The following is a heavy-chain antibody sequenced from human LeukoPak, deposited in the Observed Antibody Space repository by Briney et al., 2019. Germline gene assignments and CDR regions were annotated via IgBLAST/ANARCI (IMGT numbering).Heavy chain of an antibody. Sequence: PSETLSLTCTVSGGSISSYYWSWIRQPPGKGLEWIGYIYYSGSTNYNPSLKSRVTIPVDTSKNQFSLKLSSVTAADTAVYYCARADEFGYSSGWYPWGQGTLVTVSS. V-gene: IGHV4-59*01. J-gene: IGHJ5*02. D-gene: IGHD6-19*01. CDR2: IYYSGST. CDR3: ARADEFGYSSGWYP. CDR1: GGSISSYY.